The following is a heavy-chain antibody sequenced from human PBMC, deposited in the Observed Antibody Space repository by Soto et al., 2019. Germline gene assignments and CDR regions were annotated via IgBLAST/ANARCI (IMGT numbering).Heavy chain of an antibody. CDR1: GGSISNYY. Sequence: SETLSLTCTVSGGSISNYYWSWIRQPPGNELEWIDYTYYNGITNYNPSLTSRVTISVDTSKNQFSLTLTSVTAADTAVYYCERGGRYYYDNTGPFYFEHWGPGTLVTVSS. CDR3: ERGGRYYYDNTGPFYFEH. V-gene: IGHV4-59*01. D-gene: IGHD3-22*01. CDR2: TYYNGIT. J-gene: IGHJ4*02.